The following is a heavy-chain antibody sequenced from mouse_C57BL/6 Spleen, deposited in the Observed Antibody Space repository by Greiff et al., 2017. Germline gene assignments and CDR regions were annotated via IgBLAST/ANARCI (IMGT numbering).Heavy chain of an antibody. Sequence: VQLQQPGAELVMPGASVKLSCKASGYTFTSYWMHWVKQRPGQGLEWIGEIDPSDSYTNYNQKFKGKSTLTVDKSSSPAYMQLSSLTSEDSAVYYCARRDYYGSDYAMDYWGQGTSVTVSS. CDR2: IDPSDSYT. J-gene: IGHJ4*01. CDR1: GYTFTSYW. CDR3: ARRDYYGSDYAMDY. V-gene: IGHV1-69*01. D-gene: IGHD1-1*01.